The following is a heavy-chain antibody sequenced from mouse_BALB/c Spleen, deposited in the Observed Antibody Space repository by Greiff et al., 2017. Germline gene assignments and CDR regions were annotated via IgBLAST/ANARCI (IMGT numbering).Heavy chain of an antibody. CDR2: ISSGGSYT. D-gene: IGHD1-2*01. V-gene: IGHV5-4*02. J-gene: IGHJ1*01. CDR3: ASLTTAYWYFDV. CDR1: GFTFSDYY. Sequence: EVKLVESGGGLVKPGGSLKLSCAASGFTFSDYYMYWVRQTPEKRLEWVATISSGGSYTYYPDSVKGRFTISRDNAKNTLYLQMSSLKSEDTAMYYCASLTTAYWYFDVWGAGTTVTVSS.